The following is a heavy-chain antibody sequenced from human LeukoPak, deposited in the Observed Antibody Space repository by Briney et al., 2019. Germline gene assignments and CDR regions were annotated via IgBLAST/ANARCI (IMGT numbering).Heavy chain of an antibody. CDR3: ARALSVSSGTCYDY. V-gene: IGHV1-18*01. CDR2: ISASNGNT. CDR1: GYTFTSHG. J-gene: IGHJ4*02. D-gene: IGHD2-15*01. Sequence: ASVKVSCKASGYTFTSHGISWVRQAPGQGPEWMGWISASNGNTNYAQKLQGRVTLTTDTSTSTASMELRSLGSDDTAMYYCARALSVSSGTCYDYWGQGTLVTVSS.